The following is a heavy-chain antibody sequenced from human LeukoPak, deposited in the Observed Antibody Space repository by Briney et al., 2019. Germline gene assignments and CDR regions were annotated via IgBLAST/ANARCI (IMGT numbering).Heavy chain of an antibody. Sequence: SGTLSLTCAVSGGSISSSNWWSWVRQPPGKGLEWIGEIYHSGSTNYSPSLKSRVTISVDKSKSQFSLKLSSVTAADTAVYYCARETYYYVSGHPDVWGKGTTVTVSS. CDR2: IYHSGST. J-gene: IGHJ6*04. CDR1: GGSISSSNW. D-gene: IGHD3-10*01. V-gene: IGHV4-4*02. CDR3: ARETYYYVSGHPDV.